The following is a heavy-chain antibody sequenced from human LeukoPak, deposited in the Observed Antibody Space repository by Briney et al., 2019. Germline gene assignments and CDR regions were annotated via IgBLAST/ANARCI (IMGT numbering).Heavy chain of an antibody. CDR2: IKQDGSEK. J-gene: IGHJ4*02. CDR3: AIVVGGYYFDY. V-gene: IGHV3-7*01. Sequence: GSLRLSCAASGFTFSSYWMSWVRQAPGKGLEWVANIKQDGSEKYYVDSVKGRFTISRDNAKNSLYLQMNSLRAEDTAVYYCAIVVGGYYFDYWGQGTLVTVSS. D-gene: IGHD2-2*01. CDR1: GFTFSSYW.